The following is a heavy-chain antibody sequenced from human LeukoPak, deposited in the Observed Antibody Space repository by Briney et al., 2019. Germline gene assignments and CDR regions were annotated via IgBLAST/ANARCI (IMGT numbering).Heavy chain of an antibody. CDR1: GGSISSDNYY. J-gene: IGHJ3*02. D-gene: IGHD3-10*01. Sequence: SETLSLTCTVSGGSISSDNYYWPWLRRPAGKGLKWIGHIYTSGTTNYNTSLKSRVTILLDTSQNQFSLNMNSVHAADTAVDSCARSLYCYGSDSFDIWGQGTMVTVSS. V-gene: IGHV4-61*09. CDR2: IYTSGTT. CDR3: ARSLYCYGSDSFDI.